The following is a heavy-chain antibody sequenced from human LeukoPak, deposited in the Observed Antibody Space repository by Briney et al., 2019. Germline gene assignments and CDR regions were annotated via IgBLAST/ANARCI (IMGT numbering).Heavy chain of an antibody. D-gene: IGHD3-16*01. J-gene: IGHJ4*02. CDR1: GFTFSSYA. CDR2: ISYDGSNK. CDR3: ARGARVTYAELDY. V-gene: IGHV3-30-3*01. Sequence: GGSLRLSCAASGFTFSSYAMHWVRQAPGKGLEWVAVISYDGSNKYYADSVKGRFTISRDNSKNTLYLQMNSLRAEDTAVYYCARGARVTYAELDYWSQGTLVTVSS.